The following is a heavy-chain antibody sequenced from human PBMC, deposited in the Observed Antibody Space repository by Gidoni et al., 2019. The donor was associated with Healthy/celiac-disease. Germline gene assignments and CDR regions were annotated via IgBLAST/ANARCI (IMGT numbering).Heavy chain of an antibody. J-gene: IGHJ6*02. CDR2: ISGSGGST. CDR3: AKDGQWLATSMDV. Sequence: EVQLLESGGGLVQPGGSLRLSCAASGFTFSSYAMSWVRQTPGKGLVWVSAISGSGGSTYYADSVKGRFTISRDNSKNTLYLQMNSLRAEDTAVYYCAKDGQWLATSMDVWGQGTTVTVSS. CDR1: GFTFSSYA. D-gene: IGHD6-19*01. V-gene: IGHV3-23*01.